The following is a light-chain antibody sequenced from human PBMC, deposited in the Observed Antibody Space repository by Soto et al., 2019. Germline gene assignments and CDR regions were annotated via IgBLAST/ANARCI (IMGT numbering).Light chain of an antibody. CDR3: HQYGTSPQT. J-gene: IGKJ1*01. Sequence: EIVLTQSPGTLSLSPGERATLSCRASQSVSNIFLAWYQQKPGQTPRLLIFGGSNRATGIPDRFSGGGSGTDFTLTISGLEPADFAVYFCHQYGTSPQTFGQGTKVEIK. V-gene: IGKV3-20*01. CDR2: GGS. CDR1: QSVSNIF.